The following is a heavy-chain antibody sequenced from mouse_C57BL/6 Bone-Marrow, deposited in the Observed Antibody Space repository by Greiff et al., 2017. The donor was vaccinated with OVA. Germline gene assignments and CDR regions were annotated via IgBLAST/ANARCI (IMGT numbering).Heavy chain of an antibody. V-gene: IGHV1-76*01. CDR3: ARSERLRDYFDY. CDR2: IYPGSGNI. CDR1: GYTFTDYY. D-gene: IGHD2-2*01. J-gene: IGHJ2*01. Sequence: QVQLQQSGAELVRPGASVKLSCKASGYTFTDYYISWVKQRPGQGLEWIARIYPGSGNISYNEKFKGKATLTAEKSSSTAYMQLSSLTSDDSAVYLCARSERLRDYFDYWGQGTTLTVSS.